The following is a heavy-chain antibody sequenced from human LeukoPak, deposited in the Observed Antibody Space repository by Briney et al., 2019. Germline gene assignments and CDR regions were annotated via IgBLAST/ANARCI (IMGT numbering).Heavy chain of an antibody. Sequence: PGGSLRLSCAASGFTFSGSAMHWVRQASGKGLEWVGRIRSKANSYATAYAASVKGRFTISRDDSKNTAYLQMNSLKTEDTAVYYCTRREVGAATTFDYWGQGTLVTVSS. CDR3: TRREVGAATTFDY. CDR2: IRSKANSYAT. J-gene: IGHJ4*02. D-gene: IGHD1-26*01. V-gene: IGHV3-73*01. CDR1: GFTFSGSA.